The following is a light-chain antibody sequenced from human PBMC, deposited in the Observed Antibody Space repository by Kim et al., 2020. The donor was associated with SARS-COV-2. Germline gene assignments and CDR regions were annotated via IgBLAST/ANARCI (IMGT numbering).Light chain of an antibody. CDR2: GES. CDR3: QQYGSSPPMYT. CDR1: QSVSSSY. J-gene: IGKJ2*01. Sequence: GETATLSCRASQSVSSSYLAWYQQKPGQAPRLLIYGESSRATGIPDRFSGSGSGTDFTLTISRLEPEDFAVYYCQQYGSSPPMYTFGQGTKLEIK. V-gene: IGKV3-20*01.